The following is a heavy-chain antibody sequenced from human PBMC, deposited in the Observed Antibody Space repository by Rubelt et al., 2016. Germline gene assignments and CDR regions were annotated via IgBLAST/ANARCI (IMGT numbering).Heavy chain of an antibody. D-gene: IGHD1-20*01. CDR2: INHSGST. CDR1: GGSFSGYY. CDR3: ARTLSLTAKDAFDI. Sequence: QVQLQQWGAGLLKPSETLSLTCAVYGGSFSGYYWSWIRQPPGKGLEWIGEINHSGSTNYNPSLKSRVTISVDTSKNQFSLKLSSVTAADTAVYYCARTLSLTAKDAFDIWGQGTMVTVSS. J-gene: IGHJ3*02. V-gene: IGHV4-34*01.